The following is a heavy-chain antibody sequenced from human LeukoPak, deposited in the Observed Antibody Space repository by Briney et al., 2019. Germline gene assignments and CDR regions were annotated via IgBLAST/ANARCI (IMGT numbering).Heavy chain of an antibody. V-gene: IGHV3-11*04. CDR3: ARDNYDSSGYPY. Sequence: GGSLRLSCAASGFNFSDYHMTWIRQAPGKGLEWVSYISGSGHKTYYADSVKGRFTISRDNAKNSLYLQMNSLRAGDRAVYYCARDNYDSSGYPYWGQGTLVTVSS. CDR1: GFNFSDYH. CDR2: ISGSGHKT. J-gene: IGHJ4*02. D-gene: IGHD3-22*01.